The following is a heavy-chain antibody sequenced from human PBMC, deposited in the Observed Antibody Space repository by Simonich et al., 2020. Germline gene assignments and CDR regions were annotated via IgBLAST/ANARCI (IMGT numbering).Heavy chain of an antibody. CDR1: GFTFSSYS. Sequence: EVQLVESGGGLVKPGGSLRLSCAASGFTFSSYSMNWVRQAPGKGLEGGTSISSSSSLIYYANSVKGRFTISRDNAKNSMYLQMNSLRAEDTAVYYCARDVDTAMVFDYWGQGTLVTVSS. CDR3: ARDVDTAMVFDY. V-gene: IGHV3-21*01. J-gene: IGHJ4*02. D-gene: IGHD5-18*01. CDR2: ISSSSSLI.